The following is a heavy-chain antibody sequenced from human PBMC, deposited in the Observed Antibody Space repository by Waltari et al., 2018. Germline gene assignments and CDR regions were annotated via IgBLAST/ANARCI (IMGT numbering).Heavy chain of an antibody. CDR2: ISAYNGNT. V-gene: IGHV1-18*01. Sequence: QVQLVQSGAEVKKPGASVKVSCKASGYTFTSYGISWVRQAPGQGLEWMGWISAYNGNTNYAQKLQGRVTMTTDTSTSTAYMELRSLRSDDTAVYYCARDSPYYYDSSGYWIFDIWGQGTMVTVSS. CDR3: ARDSPYYYDSSGYWIFDI. J-gene: IGHJ3*02. D-gene: IGHD3-22*01. CDR1: GYTFTSYG.